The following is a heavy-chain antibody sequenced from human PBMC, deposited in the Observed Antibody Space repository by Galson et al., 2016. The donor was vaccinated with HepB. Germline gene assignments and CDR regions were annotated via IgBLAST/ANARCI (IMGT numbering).Heavy chain of an antibody. Sequence: LSLTCTVSGGSISSYHWSWIRQPPGKGLEWIGYIYYTGSTTYNPSLKSRVTISADTSKNQFSLNLSSVNAADTAVYYCARVDKVRGLVDYWGQGYLVTVSS. CDR3: ARVDKVRGLVDY. CDR2: IYYTGST. D-gene: IGHD3-10*01. J-gene: IGHJ4*02. V-gene: IGHV4-59*01. CDR1: GGSISSYH.